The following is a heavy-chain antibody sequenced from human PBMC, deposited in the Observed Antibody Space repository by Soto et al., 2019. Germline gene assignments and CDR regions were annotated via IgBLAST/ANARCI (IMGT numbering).Heavy chain of an antibody. Sequence: GASVKVSCKASGYSFSHYALHWVRQAPGQSLEWMGWVNGDNGNTKYSEKFQGRVTVTRDTSATTVYMELSSLRSEDTAVYYCAREVGYGDYADWGQGXLVTVSS. J-gene: IGHJ4*02. D-gene: IGHD4-17*01. CDR2: VNGDNGNT. CDR3: AREVGYGDYAD. V-gene: IGHV1-3*01. CDR1: GYSFSHYA.